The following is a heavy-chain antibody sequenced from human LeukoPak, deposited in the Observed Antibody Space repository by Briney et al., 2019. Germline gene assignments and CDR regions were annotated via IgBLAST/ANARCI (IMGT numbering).Heavy chain of an antibody. CDR2: INHSGST. CDR3: ARAPDTSPLSYYYYMDV. CDR1: GGSFSGYY. Sequence: SETLSLTCAVYGGSFSGYYWSWIRQPPGKGLEWIGEINHSGSTNYNPSLKSRVTISVDTSKNQFSLKLSSVTAADTAVYYCARAPDTSPLSYYYYMDVWGKGTTVTISS. J-gene: IGHJ6*03. D-gene: IGHD2-2*01. V-gene: IGHV4-34*01.